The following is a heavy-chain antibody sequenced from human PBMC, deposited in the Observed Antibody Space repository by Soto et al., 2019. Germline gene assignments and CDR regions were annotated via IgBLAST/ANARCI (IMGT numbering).Heavy chain of an antibody. D-gene: IGHD3-22*01. J-gene: IGHJ4*02. V-gene: IGHV1-24*01. Sequence: ASVKVSCTVSGYTLTELSMHWVRQAPGKGLEWMGGFDPEDGETIYAQKFQGRVTMTEDTSTDTAYMELSSLRSEDTAVYYCATGNGHTYCYDSSGYYPLDYWGQGTLVTVSS. CDR2: FDPEDGET. CDR1: GYTLTELS. CDR3: ATGNGHTYCYDSSGYYPLDY.